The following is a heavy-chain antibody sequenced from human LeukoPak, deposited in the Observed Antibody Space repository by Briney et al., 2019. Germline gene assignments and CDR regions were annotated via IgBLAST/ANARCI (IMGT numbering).Heavy chain of an antibody. Sequence: TGGSLRLSCAASGFTFSDYYMSWIRQAPGKGLEWVSYTSSSGSTIYYADSVKGRFTISRDNAKNSLYLQMNSLRAEDTAVYYCAREVNYGARLGDYWGQGTLVAVSS. CDR2: TSSSGSTI. D-gene: IGHD4-17*01. V-gene: IGHV3-11*01. J-gene: IGHJ4*02. CDR3: AREVNYGARLGDY. CDR1: GFTFSDYY.